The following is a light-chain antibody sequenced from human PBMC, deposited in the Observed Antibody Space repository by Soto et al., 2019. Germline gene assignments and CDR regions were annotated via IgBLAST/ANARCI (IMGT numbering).Light chain of an antibody. CDR2: ENT. Sequence: NFMLTQPHSVSESPGKTVTISCTRGSGSIVSNFVQWYQQRPGSAPTTVIYENTQRPSGVPDRFSGSIDSSSNSASLTISGLKTDDEADYYCQSDDSVVVFGGGTKLTVL. V-gene: IGLV6-57*03. CDR3: QSDDSVVV. J-gene: IGLJ2*01. CDR1: SGSIVSNF.